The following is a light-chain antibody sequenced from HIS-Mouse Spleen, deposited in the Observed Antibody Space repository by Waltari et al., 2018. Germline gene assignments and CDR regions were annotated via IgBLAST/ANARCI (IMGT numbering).Light chain of an antibody. CDR2: DVS. J-gene: IGLJ1*01. CDR3: CSYAGSYTGV. CDR1: SSDVRGYHY. Sequence: QSALTQPRSVSGSPGQSVTISCTGTSSDVRGYHYVSWYQQHPGKAPKLMIYDVSKRPSGVPDRFSGSKSGNTASLTISGLQAEDEADYYCCSYAGSYTGVFGTGTKVTVL. V-gene: IGLV2-11*01.